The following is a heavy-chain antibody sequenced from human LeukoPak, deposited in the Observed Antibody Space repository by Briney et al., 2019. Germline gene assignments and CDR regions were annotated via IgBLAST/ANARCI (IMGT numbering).Heavy chain of an antibody. CDR3: ATSRGPAHYYYYYGMDV. D-gene: IGHD3-10*01. CDR2: ISTYNGNT. V-gene: IGHV1-18*01. CDR1: GYTFTSYG. J-gene: IGHJ6*02. Sequence: ASVKVSCKASGYTFTSYGISWVRQAPGQGLEWMGWISTYNGNTNYAQKLQGRVTMTTDTSTSTAYMELSSLRSEDTAVYYCATSRGPAHYYYYYGMDVWGQGTTVTVSS.